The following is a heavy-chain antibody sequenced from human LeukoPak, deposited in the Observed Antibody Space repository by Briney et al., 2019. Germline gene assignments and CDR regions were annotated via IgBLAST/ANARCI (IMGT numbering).Heavy chain of an antibody. CDR3: ARDHSGSWYWFDP. V-gene: IGHV3-21*01. CDR2: ISSSSSYI. CDR1: GFTFSSYS. Sequence: PGGSLRLSCAASGFTFSSYSMNWVRQAPGKGLEWVSSISSSSSYIYYADSVKGRFTISRDNAKNSLYLQMNSLRAEDTAVYYCARDHSGSWYWFDPWGQGTLVTVSS. J-gene: IGHJ5*02. D-gene: IGHD6-13*01.